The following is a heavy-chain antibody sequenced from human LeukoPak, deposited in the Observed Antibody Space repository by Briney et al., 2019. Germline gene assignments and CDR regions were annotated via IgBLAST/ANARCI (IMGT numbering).Heavy chain of an antibody. J-gene: IGHJ4*02. V-gene: IGHV3-21*01. Sequence: GGSLRLSCAASGFTFYSYGMNWIRQSPGKGLEWVSSISSSGAYIDYADSMEGRFTISRDNARNSLHLQMNSLRVEDTAVYYCARFHRSLFFDYWGLGTLVTVSS. CDR2: ISSSGAYI. D-gene: IGHD1-26*01. CDR3: ARFHRSLFFDY. CDR1: GFTFYSYG.